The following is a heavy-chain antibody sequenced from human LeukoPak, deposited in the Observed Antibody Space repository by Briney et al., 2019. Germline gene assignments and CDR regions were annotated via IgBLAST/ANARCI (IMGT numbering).Heavy chain of an antibody. CDR1: GFTFSSYA. CDR2: ISGSGGST. D-gene: IGHD2-15*01. Sequence: GGSLRLSCAASGFTFSSYAMSWVRQAPGKGLEWVSAISGSGGSTYYADSVKGRFTISRDNSKNTLYLQMNSLRAEDTAVYYCAKDKGCCSGGSCATRFYYFDYWGQGTLVTVSS. J-gene: IGHJ4*02. V-gene: IGHV3-23*01. CDR3: AKDKGCCSGGSCATRFYYFDY.